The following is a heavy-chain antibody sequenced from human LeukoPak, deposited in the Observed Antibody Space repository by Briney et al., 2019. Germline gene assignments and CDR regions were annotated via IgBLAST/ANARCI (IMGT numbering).Heavy chain of an antibody. V-gene: IGHV4-34*01. CDR2: VNHSGST. J-gene: IGHJ4*02. CDR1: GGSFSGYY. CDR3: ARGGDYDSSGYYYVVGFDY. Sequence: PSETLSLTCAVYGGSFSGYYWSWIRQPPGKGLEWIGEVNHSGSTKYNPSLKSRVTISEDTSKNQFSLRVNSVTAADTAVYYCARGGDYDSSGYYYVVGFDYWGQGTLVTVSS. D-gene: IGHD3-22*01.